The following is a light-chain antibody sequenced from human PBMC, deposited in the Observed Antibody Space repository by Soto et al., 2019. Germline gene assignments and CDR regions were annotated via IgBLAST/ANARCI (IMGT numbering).Light chain of an antibody. V-gene: IGKV3-15*01. CDR1: QSVSSN. Sequence: DIMMTQSPGTLSASPGERATLSCRASQSVSSNLAWYQQKPGQAPRLLIYAVSTRATGIPARFSGSGSGTEFTLTISSLQSEDFAVYYCQQYNKWPLTFGQGTKVEIK. J-gene: IGKJ1*01. CDR3: QQYNKWPLT. CDR2: AVS.